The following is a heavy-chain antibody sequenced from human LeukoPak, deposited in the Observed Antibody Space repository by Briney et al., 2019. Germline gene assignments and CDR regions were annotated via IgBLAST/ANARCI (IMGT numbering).Heavy chain of an antibody. CDR3: AKERFRALDP. Sequence: GGSLRLSCTGSGFTFSSYAMTWVRQAPGKGLEWVSIISGSGDARYYADSVKGRFTISRDNPINTLYLQMSSLRAEDTALYYCAKERFRALDPWGQGTLVSVAS. D-gene: IGHD3-3*01. V-gene: IGHV3-23*01. CDR2: ISGSGDAR. CDR1: GFTFSSYA. J-gene: IGHJ5*02.